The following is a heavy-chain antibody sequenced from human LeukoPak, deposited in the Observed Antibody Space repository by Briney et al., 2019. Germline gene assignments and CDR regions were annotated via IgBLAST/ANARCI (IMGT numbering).Heavy chain of an antibody. J-gene: IGHJ4*02. D-gene: IGHD1-26*01. CDR1: GFTFSSYG. CDR3: AKRGGSYFDY. CDR2: ISYDGSNK. Sequence: GGSLRLSCAASGFTFSSYGIHWVRQAPGKGLEWLAVISYDGSNKYYADSVKGRFTISRDNPKNTLYLEMNSLRAEDTAVYYCAKRGGSYFDYWGQGTLVTVSS. V-gene: IGHV3-30*18.